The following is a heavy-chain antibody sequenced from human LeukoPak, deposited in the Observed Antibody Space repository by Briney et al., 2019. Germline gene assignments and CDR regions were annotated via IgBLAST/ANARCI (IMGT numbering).Heavy chain of an antibody. V-gene: IGHV4-34*01. J-gene: IGHJ4*02. CDR3: ASGQYYDLWSGYYVD. D-gene: IGHD3-3*01. CDR2: INHSGST. CDR1: GGSFSGHY. Sequence: SETLSLTCAVYGGSFSGHYWSWIRQPPGKGLEWIGEINHSGSTNYNPSLESRVTISVDTSKNHFSLKLSSVTAADTAVYYCASGQYYDLWSGYYVDWGQGALVTVSA.